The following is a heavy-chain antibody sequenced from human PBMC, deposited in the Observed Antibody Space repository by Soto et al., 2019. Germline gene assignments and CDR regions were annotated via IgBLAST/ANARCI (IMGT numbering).Heavy chain of an antibody. CDR3: ARAVREQLVEYYYYGMDV. D-gene: IGHD6-13*01. J-gene: IGHJ6*02. Sequence: RASVKVSCKASGGTFSSYAISWVRQAPGQGLEWMGGIIPIFGTANYAQKFQGRVTITADESTSTAYMELSSLRSEDTAVYYCARAVREQLVEYYYYGMDVWGQGTTVTVSS. CDR1: GGTFSSYA. CDR2: IIPIFGTA. V-gene: IGHV1-69*13.